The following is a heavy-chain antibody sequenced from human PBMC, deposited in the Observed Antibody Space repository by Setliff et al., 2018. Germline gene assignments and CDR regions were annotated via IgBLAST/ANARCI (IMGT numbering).Heavy chain of an antibody. J-gene: IGHJ4*02. D-gene: IGHD3-10*01. CDR2: IKEDGSEK. CDR1: RFTFSNYW. Sequence: GGSLRLSCAASRFTFSNYWMSWVRQAPGKGLEWVANIKEDGSEKYYVDSVKGRFTISRDNAKNSLYLQMNSLRANDTATYYCAKDDQIRGHNLDYWGQGTLVTVSS. V-gene: IGHV3-7*03. CDR3: AKDDQIRGHNLDY.